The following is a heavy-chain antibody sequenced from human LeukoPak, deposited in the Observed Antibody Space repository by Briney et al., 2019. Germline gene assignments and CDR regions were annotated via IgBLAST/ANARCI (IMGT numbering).Heavy chain of an antibody. CDR2: IYYSGST. CDR1: GGSISSYY. Sequence: PSETLSLTCTVSGGSISSYYWSWIRQPPGKGLEWIGYIYYSGSTNYNPSLKSRVTISVDTSKNQFSLKLSSVTAADTAVYYCARAPYGSATNNYYMDVWGKGTTVTVSS. CDR3: ARAPYGSATNNYYMDV. V-gene: IGHV4-59*01. D-gene: IGHD3-10*01. J-gene: IGHJ6*03.